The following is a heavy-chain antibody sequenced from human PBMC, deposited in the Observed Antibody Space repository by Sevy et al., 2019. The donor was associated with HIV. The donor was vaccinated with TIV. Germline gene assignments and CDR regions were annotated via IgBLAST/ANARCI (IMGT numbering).Heavy chain of an antibody. J-gene: IGHJ4*02. V-gene: IGHV3-30*18. Sequence: GGSLRLSCAASGFTFSSYGMHWVRQAPGKGLEWVAVISYDGSNKYYADSVKGRFTISRDNSKNTLYLQMNSLRAEDTAVYYCAKDRTMGIAAAGTPFDYWGQGTLVTVSS. CDR3: AKDRTMGIAAAGTPFDY. D-gene: IGHD6-13*01. CDR2: ISYDGSNK. CDR1: GFTFSSYG.